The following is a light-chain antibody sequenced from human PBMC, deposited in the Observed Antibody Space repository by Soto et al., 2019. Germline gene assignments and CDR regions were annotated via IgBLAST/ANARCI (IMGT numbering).Light chain of an antibody. CDR1: SSDGGAYNY. V-gene: IGLV2-14*01. CDR2: EVS. Sequence: QSVLTQPASVSGSPGQSITISCTGTSSDGGAYNYVSWYQQHPGKAPKLMIYEVSNRPSGVSNRFSGSKSGNTASLTISGLQAVDEADYYCSSYTSSSTLYVFGTGTKLTVL. CDR3: SSYTSSSTLYV. J-gene: IGLJ1*01.